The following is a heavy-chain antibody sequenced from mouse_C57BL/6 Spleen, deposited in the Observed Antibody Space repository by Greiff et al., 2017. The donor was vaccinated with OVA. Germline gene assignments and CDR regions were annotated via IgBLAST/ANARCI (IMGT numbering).Heavy chain of an antibody. Sequence: EVKLQESGPGLVKPSQSLSLTCSVTGYSITSGYYWNWIRQFPGNKLEWMGYISYDGSNNYNPSLKNRISITRDTSKNQFFLKLNSVTTEDTATYYCARRGTTVVAHYYAMDYWGQGTSVTVSS. CDR3: ARRGTTVVAHYYAMDY. CDR1: GYSITSGYY. D-gene: IGHD1-1*01. V-gene: IGHV3-6*01. CDR2: ISYDGSN. J-gene: IGHJ4*01.